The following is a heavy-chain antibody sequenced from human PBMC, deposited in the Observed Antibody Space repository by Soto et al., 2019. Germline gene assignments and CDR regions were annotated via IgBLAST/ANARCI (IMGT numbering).Heavy chain of an antibody. CDR3: ARDPYYYGSGSYLVLLIPRAGYGIDF. Sequence: ASVKVSCKASGYTFTSYAISWVRQAPGQGLEWMGWISAYNGNTNYAQNLRDRVTMTTDASTRTVYMELRSLRYDDTAMYYCARDPYYYGSGSYLVLLIPRAGYGIDFWGQGTTVTLFS. V-gene: IGHV1-18*01. D-gene: IGHD3-10*01. J-gene: IGHJ6*02. CDR2: ISAYNGNT. CDR1: GYTFTSYA.